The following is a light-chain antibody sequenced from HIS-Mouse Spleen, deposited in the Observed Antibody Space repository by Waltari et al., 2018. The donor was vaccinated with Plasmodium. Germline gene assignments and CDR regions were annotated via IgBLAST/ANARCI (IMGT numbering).Light chain of an antibody. V-gene: IGKV3-20*01. CDR1: QSVSSSY. CDR3: QQYGSSPWT. J-gene: IGKJ1*01. CDR2: GAS. Sequence: VLTQSPGTLSLSPGERATLSCRASQSVSSSYLAWYQQKPGQAPRLLIYGASSRATGIPDRFSGSGSGTDFTLTISRLDPEDFAVYYCQQYGSSPWTFGQGTKVEIK.